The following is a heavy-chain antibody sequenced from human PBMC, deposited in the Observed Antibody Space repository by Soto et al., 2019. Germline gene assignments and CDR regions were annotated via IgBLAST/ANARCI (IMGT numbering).Heavy chain of an antibody. CDR1: GYSFTSYW. CDR2: IYPGDSDT. Sequence: PGESLKISSKGSGYSFTSYWISWVRQMPGKGLEWMGIIYPGDSDTRYSPSFQGQVTISADKSISTAYLQWSSLKASDTAMYYCASSPQPLAVRRDYYYYYYMDFWGHGIPVTSP. V-gene: IGHV5-51*01. D-gene: IGHD3-22*01. CDR3: ASSPQPLAVRRDYYYYYYMDF. J-gene: IGHJ6*02.